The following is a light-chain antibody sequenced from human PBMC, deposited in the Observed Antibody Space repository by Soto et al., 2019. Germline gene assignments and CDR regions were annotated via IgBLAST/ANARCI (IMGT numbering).Light chain of an antibody. J-gene: IGKJ5*01. V-gene: IGKV3-20*01. Sequence: EIVLTQSPGTLSLSPGERATLSCRASQSISSSYLAWYQQKPGQAPRLLIYGASSRATGIPDRFSGSGSGTDFTLTISRLEPEDFAVYYCQQYGVNAFGQGTRLDIK. CDR1: QSISSSY. CDR3: QQYGVNA. CDR2: GAS.